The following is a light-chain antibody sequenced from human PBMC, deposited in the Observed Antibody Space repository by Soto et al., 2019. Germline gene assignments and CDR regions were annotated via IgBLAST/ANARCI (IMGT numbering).Light chain of an antibody. CDR1: QSVSNDF. CDR2: GAS. CDR3: QQYGSSPPRT. J-gene: IGKJ1*01. V-gene: IGKV3-20*01. Sequence: EIVLTQSPGILSLSPGERATLSCRASQSVSNDFLAWYQQKPGRAPRLLIYGASTRATDVPDRFSGSGSGADFTLTSSRMEPENFAVYYCQQYGSSPPRTFGQGTKVE.